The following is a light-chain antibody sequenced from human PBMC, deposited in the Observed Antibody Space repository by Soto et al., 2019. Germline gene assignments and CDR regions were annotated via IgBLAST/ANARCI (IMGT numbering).Light chain of an antibody. J-gene: IGKJ1*01. CDR3: QHYGSSPRT. Sequence: EIVLTQSPGTLALSPGESATLSCRASQSVSNNYLAWYQQKTGQAPRILINRESNRATGIPDRFTGSGSGTDLNLTINRLEPADFAVYYCQHYGSSPRTFGQGTKVDIK. V-gene: IGKV3-20*01. CDR2: RES. CDR1: QSVSNNY.